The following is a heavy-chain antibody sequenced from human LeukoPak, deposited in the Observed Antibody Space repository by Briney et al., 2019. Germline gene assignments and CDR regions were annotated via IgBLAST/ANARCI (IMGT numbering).Heavy chain of an antibody. CDR3: ARDGYSYGSIDY. Sequence: PGGSLRLSCEASGFTFGSFGMHWVRQAPGKGLEWVAVIWYDGSNKYYADSVKGRFTTSRDNSKNTLYLQMNSLRVEDTAVYYCARDGYSYGSIDYWGQGTLVTVSS. CDR1: GFTFGSFG. D-gene: IGHD5-18*01. CDR2: IWYDGSNK. V-gene: IGHV3-33*01. J-gene: IGHJ4*02.